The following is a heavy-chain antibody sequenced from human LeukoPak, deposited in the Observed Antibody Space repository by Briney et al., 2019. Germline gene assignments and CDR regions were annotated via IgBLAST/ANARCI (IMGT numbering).Heavy chain of an antibody. D-gene: IGHD3-22*01. V-gene: IGHV4-30-4*01. CDR2: IYYSGST. J-gene: IGHJ3*02. CDR3: ARVEATYYYDSSGYSNDAFDI. Sequence: SETLSLTCTVSGGSISSGDYYWSWIRQPPGKGLEWIGYIYYSGSTYYNPSLKSRVTISVDTSKNQFSLKLSSVTAADTAVYYCARVEATYYYDSSGYSNDAFDIWGQGRVVTVSS. CDR1: GGSISSGDYY.